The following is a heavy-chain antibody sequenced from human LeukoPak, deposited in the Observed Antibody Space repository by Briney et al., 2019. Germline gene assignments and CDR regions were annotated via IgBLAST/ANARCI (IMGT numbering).Heavy chain of an antibody. D-gene: IGHD3-10*01. CDR1: GFTFNTYG. Sequence: GGSLRLSCAVSGFTFNTYGMTWVRQAPGKGLEWVSGISGSDGSTCYADSVKGRFTIPRDNSRNTLYLQMNSLRGEDTAVYYCAKNIGGLDYWGQGTLVTVSS. CDR2: ISGSDGST. J-gene: IGHJ4*02. V-gene: IGHV3-23*01. CDR3: AKNIGGLDY.